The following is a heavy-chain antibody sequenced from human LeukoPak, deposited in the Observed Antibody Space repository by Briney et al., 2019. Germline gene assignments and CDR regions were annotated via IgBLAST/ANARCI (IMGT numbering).Heavy chain of an antibody. CDR1: GGSFSGYY. Sequence: SETLSLTCAVYGGSFSGYYWSWIRQPPGKGLEWIGEINHSGSTNYNPSLESRVTISVDTSKNQFSLKLSSVTAADTAVYYCASNTIGFDYWGQGTLVTVSS. CDR2: INHSGST. J-gene: IGHJ4*02. V-gene: IGHV4-34*01. D-gene: IGHD3-9*01. CDR3: ASNTIGFDY.